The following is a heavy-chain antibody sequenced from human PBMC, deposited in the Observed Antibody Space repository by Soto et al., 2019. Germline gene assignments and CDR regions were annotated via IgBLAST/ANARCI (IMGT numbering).Heavy chain of an antibody. V-gene: IGHV3-30*18. Sequence: QVQLVESGGGVVQPGTSLRLSCAASGFSFSTYGMHWVRQAPGKGLEWVAIISYDGVGKFYADSVKGRLTVSRDNSKNTLDLQLINLRAVAAAVYSCDKGLHAARYGCLYGGDYWGQGTLVTVSS. D-gene: IGHD4-17*01. CDR1: GFSFSTYG. J-gene: IGHJ4*02. CDR3: DKGLHAARYGCLYGGDY. CDR2: ISYDGVGK.